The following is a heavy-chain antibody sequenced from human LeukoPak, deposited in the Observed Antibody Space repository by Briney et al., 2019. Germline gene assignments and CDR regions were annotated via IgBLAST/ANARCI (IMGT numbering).Heavy chain of an antibody. CDR1: GFTFSSYS. D-gene: IGHD4-17*01. V-gene: IGHV3-21*01. Sequence: GESLRLSCAASGFTFSSYSVNWVRQAPGKGLEWVSSISSSSSYRYYADSVRGRFTISRDNAKNSLYLQMNSLRAEDTAVYYCARDKYGDDAFDYWGQGTLVTVSS. J-gene: IGHJ4*02. CDR2: ISSSSSYR. CDR3: ARDKYGDDAFDY.